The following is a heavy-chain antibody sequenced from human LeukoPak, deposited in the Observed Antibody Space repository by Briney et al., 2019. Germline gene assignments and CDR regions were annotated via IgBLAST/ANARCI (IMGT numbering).Heavy chain of an antibody. CDR3: AKGAWAGVAATATN. CDR1: GFTFTSFG. J-gene: IGHJ4*02. V-gene: IGHV3-30*18. Sequence: GGSLRLSCAASGFTFTSFGMHWVRQVPGKGLEWVTFISYHGENTFYKESVRGRFTVSSDNSKDTLYLEMNNLRVEDTAIYYCAKGAWAGVAATATNWGQGTLVTVSS. CDR2: ISYHGENT. D-gene: IGHD6-13*01.